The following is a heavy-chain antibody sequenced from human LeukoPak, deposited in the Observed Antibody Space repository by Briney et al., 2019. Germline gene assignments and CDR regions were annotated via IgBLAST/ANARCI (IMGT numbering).Heavy chain of an antibody. V-gene: IGHV3-53*01. CDR2: IYSGGST. Sequence: GGSLRLSCAASGFTVSSNYMSWVRQAPGKGLEWVSVIYSGGSTYYADSVKGRFTISRDNSKNTLYLQMNSLRAEDTAVYYCASPAPGGIAAAALDVWGQGTTVTVSS. CDR3: ASPAPGGIAAAALDV. D-gene: IGHD6-13*01. J-gene: IGHJ6*02. CDR1: GFTVSSNY.